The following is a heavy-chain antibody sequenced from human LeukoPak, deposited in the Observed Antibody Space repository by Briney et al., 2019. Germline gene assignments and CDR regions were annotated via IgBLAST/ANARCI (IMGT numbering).Heavy chain of an antibody. J-gene: IGHJ4*02. CDR1: GFTFSSYA. V-gene: IGHV3-23*01. Sequence: GGSLRLSSAASGFTFSSYAMSWVCQAPGKGLEWVSASCGSGGSTYYADSAKGRFTISRDNSKNTLYLQMNSLRAEDTAVYYCAKRRATGVAGYIDYCGQGTLVTVSS. D-gene: IGHD6-19*01. CDR2: SCGSGGST. CDR3: AKRRATGVAGYIDY.